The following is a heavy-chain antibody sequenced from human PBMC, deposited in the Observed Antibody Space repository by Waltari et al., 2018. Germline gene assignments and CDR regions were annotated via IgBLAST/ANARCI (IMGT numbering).Heavy chain of an antibody. J-gene: IGHJ6*03. CDR3: ARMGIPHMDV. Sequence: QLQLQESGPGLVKPSETLSLTCTVSGGSISSSSYYWGWIRQPPGKGLEWIGSIYYSGSTYYNPSLKSRVTISVDTSKNQFSLKLSSVTAADTVVYYCARMGIPHMDVWGKGTTVTVSS. D-gene: IGHD6-13*01. CDR2: IYYSGST. V-gene: IGHV4-39*01. CDR1: GGSISSSSYY.